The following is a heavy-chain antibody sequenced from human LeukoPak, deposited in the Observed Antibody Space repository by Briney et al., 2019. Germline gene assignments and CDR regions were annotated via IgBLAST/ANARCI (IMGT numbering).Heavy chain of an antibody. CDR1: GFTFSSYG. CDR3: AREDDGFDY. V-gene: IGHV3-33*01. D-gene: IGHD1-1*01. CDR2: IWYDGSNK. J-gene: IGHJ4*02. Sequence: GRSLRLSCAASGFTFSSYGMHWVRQAPGKGLEWVAVIWYDGSNKYYADSVKGRSTISRDNSKNTLYLQMNSLRAEDTAVYYCAREDDGFDYWGQGTLVTVSS.